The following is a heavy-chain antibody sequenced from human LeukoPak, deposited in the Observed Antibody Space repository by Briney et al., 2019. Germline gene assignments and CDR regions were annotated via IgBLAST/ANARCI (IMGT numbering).Heavy chain of an antibody. CDR2: IYYSGTT. V-gene: IGHV4-39*07. CDR1: VGSISSSSYY. CDR3: ARKENVYYYFDY. J-gene: IGHJ4*02. Sequence: SETLSLTCTVSVGSISSSSYYWGWIRQPPGKGLEWIGSIYYSGTTYHNPSLQSRVTMSVDTSKNQFSLKLSSVTAVDTAVYYCARKENVYYYFDYWGQGTLVTVSS. D-gene: IGHD3-10*01.